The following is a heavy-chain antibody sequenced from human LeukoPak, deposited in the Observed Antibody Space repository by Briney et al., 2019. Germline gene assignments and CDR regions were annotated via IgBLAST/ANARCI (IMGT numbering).Heavy chain of an antibody. CDR2: INPNSGGT. D-gene: IGHD2-2*01. Sequence: ASVKVSCKASGYTFTGYYMHWVRQAPGQGLEWMGWINPNSGGTNYAQKFQGRVTMTRDTSISTAYMELSSLRSEDTAVYYCARGGVVVPGGYYYYYMDVWGKGTTVTVSS. V-gene: IGHV1-2*02. J-gene: IGHJ6*03. CDR3: ARGGVVVPGGYYYYYMDV. CDR1: GYTFTGYY.